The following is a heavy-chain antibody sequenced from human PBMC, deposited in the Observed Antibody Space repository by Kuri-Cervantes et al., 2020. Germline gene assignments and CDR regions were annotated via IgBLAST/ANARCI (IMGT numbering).Heavy chain of an antibody. CDR2: IYYSGST. D-gene: IGHD6-19*01. CDR1: GGSLSSGYYY. J-gene: IGHJ5*02. V-gene: IGHV4-30-4*01. CDR3: ASGLCSSGWSLTRLPDNWCDP. Sequence: SCTGSGGSLSSGYYYWGWIRQPPGKGLEWIGYIYYSGSTYYNPSHKSRVTISVDTSKNQSPLKLSSVTAADTAVYYCASGLCSSGWSLTRLPDNWCDPWGQGTLVTVSS.